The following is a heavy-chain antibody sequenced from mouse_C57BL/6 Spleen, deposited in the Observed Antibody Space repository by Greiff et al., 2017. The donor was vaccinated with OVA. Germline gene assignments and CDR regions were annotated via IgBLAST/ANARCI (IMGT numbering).Heavy chain of an antibody. CDR1: GYTFTSYW. D-gene: IGHD2-1*01. CDR2: IDPSDSYT. Sequence: VQLQQPGAELVKPGASVKLSCKASGYTFTSYWMQWVKQRPGQGLEWIGEIDPSDSYTNYNQKFKGKATLTVDTSSSTAYMQLSSLTSEDSAVYYCARPYGNYGYFDVWGTGTTVTVSS. CDR3: ARPYGNYGYFDV. V-gene: IGHV1-50*01. J-gene: IGHJ1*03.